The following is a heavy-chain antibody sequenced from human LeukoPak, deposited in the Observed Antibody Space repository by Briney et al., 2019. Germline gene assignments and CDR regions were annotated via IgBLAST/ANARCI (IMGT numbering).Heavy chain of an antibody. V-gene: IGHV4-59*01. J-gene: IGHJ5*02. Sequence: PSGTLSLTCTVSGDSISSYYWSWIRQPPGKGREWIAYVYYSGSTNYNPSLTSRVTISVDTSKNQFSLKLSSVTAADTAVYYCARRGTSTSCYGNWFDPWGQGTLVTVSS. CDR2: VYYSGST. CDR1: GDSISSYY. D-gene: IGHD2-2*01. CDR3: ARRGTSTSCYGNWFDP.